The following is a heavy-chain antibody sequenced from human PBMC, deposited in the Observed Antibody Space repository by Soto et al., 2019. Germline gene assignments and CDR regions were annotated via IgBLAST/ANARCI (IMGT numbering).Heavy chain of an antibody. V-gene: IGHV3-21*01. J-gene: IGHJ3*02. Sequence: EVQLVESGGGLVKPRGSLRLSCAASGFTFSSYSMNWVRQAPGKGLEWVSSISSSSSYIYYADSVKGRFTISRDNAKNSLYLQMNSLRAEDTAVYYCARTHQLVIGGGAFDIWGQGTMVTVSS. CDR1: GFTFSSYS. CDR2: ISSSSSYI. CDR3: ARTHQLVIGGGAFDI. D-gene: IGHD2-21*01.